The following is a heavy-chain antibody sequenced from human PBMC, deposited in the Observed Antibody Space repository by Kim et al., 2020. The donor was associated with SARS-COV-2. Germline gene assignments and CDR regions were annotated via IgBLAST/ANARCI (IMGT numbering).Heavy chain of an antibody. D-gene: IGHD2-15*01. CDR1: GGSFSGYY. Sequence: SETLSLTCAVYGGSFSGYYWSWIRQPPGKGLEWIGEINHSGSTNYNPSLKSRVTISVDTSKNQFSLKLSSVTAADTAVYYCARVGPFYCSGGSCYHDYWGQGTLVTVSS. V-gene: IGHV4-34*01. J-gene: IGHJ4*02. CDR2: INHSGST. CDR3: ARVGPFYCSGGSCYHDY.